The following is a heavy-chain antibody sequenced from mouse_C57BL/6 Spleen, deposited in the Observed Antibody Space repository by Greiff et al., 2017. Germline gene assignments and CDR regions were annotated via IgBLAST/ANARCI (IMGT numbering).Heavy chain of an antibody. CDR1: GFTFSSYA. Sequence: EVHLVESGGGLVKPGGSLKLSCAASGFTFSSYAMSWVRQTPEKRLEWVATISDGGSYTYYPDNVKGRFTISRDNAKNNLYLQMRHLKSEDTAMYYCARDGPLYYFDYWGQGTTLTVSS. V-gene: IGHV5-4*01. J-gene: IGHJ2*01. CDR2: ISDGGSYT. CDR3: ARDGPLYYFDY.